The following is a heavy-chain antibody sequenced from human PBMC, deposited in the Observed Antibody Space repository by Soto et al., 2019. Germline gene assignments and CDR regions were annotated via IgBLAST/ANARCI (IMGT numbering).Heavy chain of an antibody. CDR1: GFTFSDHY. D-gene: IGHD4-17*01. CDR3: ARLRLTVYFDY. J-gene: IGHJ4*02. V-gene: IGHV3-11*05. Sequence: QVQLVESGVGLVRPGGSLRLYCVASGFTFSDHYMTWIRQAPGKGLEWLSYISTSSSYTNYADSVKGRFTISRDNAMNSLYLQMNSLRAEDTAVYFCARLRLTVYFDYWGQGTLVTVSS. CDR2: ISTSSSYT.